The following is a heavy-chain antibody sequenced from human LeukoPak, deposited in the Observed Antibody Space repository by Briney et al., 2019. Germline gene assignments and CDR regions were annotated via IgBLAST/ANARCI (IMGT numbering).Heavy chain of an antibody. CDR3: AKNKSNYDY. D-gene: IGHD1-7*01. J-gene: IGHJ4*02. CDR1: GFTFSNYS. CDR2: IKQDGSEK. Sequence: GGSLRLSCAASGFTFSNYSMSWVRQAPGKGLEWVANIKQDGSEKYYVDSVKGRFTISRDNAKNSLYLQMTSLRAEDTAVYYCAKNKSNYDYWGQGTLVTVSS. V-gene: IGHV3-7*01.